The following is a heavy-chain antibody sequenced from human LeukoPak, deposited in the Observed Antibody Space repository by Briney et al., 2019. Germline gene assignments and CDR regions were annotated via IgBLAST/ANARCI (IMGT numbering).Heavy chain of an antibody. CDR3: ARRYYDILTGPNWFDP. CDR2: IYTSGST. J-gene: IGHJ5*02. Sequence: PSETLSLTCTVSGGSISSYYWSWIRQPAGKGLEWIGRIYTSGSTNYNPSLKSRVTMSVDTSKNQFSLKLSSVTAADTAVYYCARRYYDILTGPNWFDPWGQGTLVTVSS. CDR1: GGSISSYY. V-gene: IGHV4-4*07. D-gene: IGHD3-9*01.